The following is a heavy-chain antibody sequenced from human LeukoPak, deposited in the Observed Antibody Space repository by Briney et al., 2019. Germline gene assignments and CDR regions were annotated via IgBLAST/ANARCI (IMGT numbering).Heavy chain of an antibody. J-gene: IGHJ4*02. Sequence: PGGSLRLSCAASGFTFSSYAMSWVRQAPGKGLEWVSAISGSGGSTYYADSVKGRFTISRDNSKNTLYLQMNSLRAEDTAVYLCAKVRDSSSWYLDYWGQGTLVTVSS. CDR3: AKVRDSSSWYLDY. CDR2: ISGSGGST. CDR1: GFTFSSYA. D-gene: IGHD6-13*01. V-gene: IGHV3-23*01.